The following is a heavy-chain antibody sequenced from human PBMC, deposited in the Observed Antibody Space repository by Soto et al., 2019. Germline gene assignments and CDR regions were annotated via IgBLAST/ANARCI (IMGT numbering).Heavy chain of an antibody. Sequence: PSETLSLTCTFSGFSISSYYWGWIRQPPGKGLEWIGSIYYSGSTYYNPSLKSRVTISVDTSKNQFSLKLSSVTAADTAVYYCARRQSSSWYGLWGQGTLVTVSS. D-gene: IGHD6-13*01. J-gene: IGHJ4*02. CDR1: GFSISSYY. CDR3: ARRQSSSWYGL. CDR2: IYYSGST. V-gene: IGHV4-39*01.